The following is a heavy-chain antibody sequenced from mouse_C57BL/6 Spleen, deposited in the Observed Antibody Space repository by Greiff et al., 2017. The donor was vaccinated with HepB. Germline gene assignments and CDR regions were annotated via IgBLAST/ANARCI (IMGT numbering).Heavy chain of an antibody. Sequence: EVQLQQSGPELVKPGASVKISCKASGYTFTDYYMNWVKQSHGKSLEWIGDINPNNGGTSYNQKFKGKATLTVDKSSSTAYMELSSLTSEDSAVYYCARKGLRGFAYWGQGTLVTVSA. J-gene: IGHJ3*01. V-gene: IGHV1-26*01. CDR3: ARKGLRGFAY. CDR1: GYTFTDYY. D-gene: IGHD3-3*01. CDR2: INPNNGGT.